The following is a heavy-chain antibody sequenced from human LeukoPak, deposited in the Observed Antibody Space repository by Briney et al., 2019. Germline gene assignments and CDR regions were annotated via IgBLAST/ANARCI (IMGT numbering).Heavy chain of an antibody. CDR3: ARPRGLGSGWPIDC. Sequence: GASVKVSCKASGYTFTSYAMHWVRQAPGQRLEWMGWINTGAGNTKYSQKFQDRITITRDRSASTAYMELSSLRSEDTAVYYCARPRGLGSGWPIDCWGQGTLVTVSS. CDR2: INTGAGNT. D-gene: IGHD6-19*01. CDR1: GYTFTSYA. V-gene: IGHV1-3*04. J-gene: IGHJ4*02.